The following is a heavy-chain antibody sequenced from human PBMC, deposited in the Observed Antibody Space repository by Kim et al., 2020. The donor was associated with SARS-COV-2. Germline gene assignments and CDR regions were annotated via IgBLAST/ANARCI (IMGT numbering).Heavy chain of an antibody. CDR3: AKDWTSSSTRFTGMDV. Sequence: GGSLRLSCAASGFTFSSYGMHWVRQAPGKGLEWVAVISYDGSNKYYADSVKGRFTISRDNSKNTLYLQMNSLRVEDTAVYYCAKDWTSSSTRFTGMDVWGQGTTVTVSS. CDR2: ISYDGSNK. D-gene: IGHD2-2*01. J-gene: IGHJ6*02. V-gene: IGHV3-30*18. CDR1: GFTFSSYG.